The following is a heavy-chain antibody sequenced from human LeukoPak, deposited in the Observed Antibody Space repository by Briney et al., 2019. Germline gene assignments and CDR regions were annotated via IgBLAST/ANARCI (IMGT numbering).Heavy chain of an antibody. J-gene: IGHJ4*02. Sequence: PGGSLRLSCAASGFTVSSNHMSWVRQAPGKGLEWVSAISGSGGSTYYADSVKGRFTISRDNSKNTLYLQMNSLRAEDTAVYFCARGEPLGSWYPGLDDAYFDYWGQGTLVTVSS. D-gene: IGHD6-13*01. CDR1: GFTVSSNH. CDR2: ISGSGGST. CDR3: ARGEPLGSWYPGLDDAYFDY. V-gene: IGHV3-23*01.